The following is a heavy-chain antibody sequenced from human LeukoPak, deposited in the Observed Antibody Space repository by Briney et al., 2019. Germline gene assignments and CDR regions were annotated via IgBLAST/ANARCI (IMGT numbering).Heavy chain of an antibody. D-gene: IGHD1-1*01. J-gene: IGHJ4*02. CDR1: GFIFSNFN. V-gene: IGHV3-21*01. Sequence: PGGSLRVSCVGSGFIFSNFNMNWVRQAPGTGLEWVSSISSTGNYIHYADSVKGRFTIPRDNAQKSLYLQMNSLRVEDSAVYYCARVSTGPVWGQGTLVTVSS. CDR2: ISSTGNYI. CDR3: ARVSTGPV.